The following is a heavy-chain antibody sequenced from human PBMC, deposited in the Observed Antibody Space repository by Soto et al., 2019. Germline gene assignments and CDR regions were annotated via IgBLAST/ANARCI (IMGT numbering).Heavy chain of an antibody. D-gene: IGHD6-6*01. Sequence: SETLALTCTVSGGSMTDYYWSWIRKPPGRGLEWIGYVYYVGRTNYNPSLKSRVTISLDTSKTQFSLKLGSVTTADTAVYYCASQYLGRSSSSSFDPWGQGTLVTVPQ. CDR3: ASQYLGRSSSSSFDP. V-gene: IGHV4-59*01. CDR2: VYYVGRT. J-gene: IGHJ5*02. CDR1: GGSMTDYY.